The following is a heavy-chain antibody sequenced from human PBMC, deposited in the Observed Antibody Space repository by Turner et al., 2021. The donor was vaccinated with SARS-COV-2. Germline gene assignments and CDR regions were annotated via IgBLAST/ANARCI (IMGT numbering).Heavy chain of an antibody. D-gene: IGHD5-12*01. CDR3: AKGPDIVATIWGTLFSGTFDY. Sequence: EVQLLESGGGLVQPGGSLRLSCAASGFTFSSYAMSWVRQATGKGLEWVSAISGSGRSTYYADAVKGRFTISRDNSKNTLYLQMNSLRAEDTAVYYCAKGPDIVATIWGTLFSGTFDYWGQGTLVTVSS. CDR1: GFTFSSYA. V-gene: IGHV3-23*01. J-gene: IGHJ4*02. CDR2: ISGSGRST.